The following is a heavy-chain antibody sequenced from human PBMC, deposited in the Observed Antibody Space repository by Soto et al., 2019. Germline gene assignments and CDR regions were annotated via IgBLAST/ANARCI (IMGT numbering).Heavy chain of an antibody. D-gene: IGHD3-10*02. CDR3: AGLLHVRTESNWFDP. Sequence: QVQLVQSGAEVKKPGSSVKVSCKASGGTFSSYAISWVRQAPGQGLEWMGGIIPIFGTANYAQKFQGRVTITADESTRTAYMELSSLRSEDTALYYCAGLLHVRTESNWFDPWGQGTLVTVSS. CDR1: GGTFSSYA. V-gene: IGHV1-69*12. J-gene: IGHJ5*02. CDR2: IIPIFGTA.